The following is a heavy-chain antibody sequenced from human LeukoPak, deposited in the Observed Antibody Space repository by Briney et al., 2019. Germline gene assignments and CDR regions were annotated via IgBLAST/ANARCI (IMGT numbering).Heavy chain of an antibody. V-gene: IGHV3-30-3*01. Sequence: SGGSLRLSCAASGFTFSSYATHWVRQAPGKGLEWVAVISYDGSNKYYADSVKGRFTISRDNSKNTLYLQMNSLRAEDTAVYYCARDHHDAFDIWGQGTMVTVSS. CDR1: GFTFSSYA. J-gene: IGHJ3*02. CDR3: ARDHHDAFDI. CDR2: ISYDGSNK.